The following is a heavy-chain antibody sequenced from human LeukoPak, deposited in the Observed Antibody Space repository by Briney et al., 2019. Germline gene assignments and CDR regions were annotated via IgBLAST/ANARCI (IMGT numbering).Heavy chain of an antibody. V-gene: IGHV3-15*01. D-gene: IGHD6-13*01. CDR1: GFTFSNAG. CDR3: TTDRDRIAAAGTSY. J-gene: IGHJ4*02. Sequence: GGSLRLSCAASGFTFSNAGMSWVRQAPGKGLEWVGRIKSKTDGGTTDYAAPVKGRFTISRDDSKNTLYLQMNSLKTEDTAVYYCTTDRDRIAAAGTSYWGQGTLVTVSS. CDR2: IKSKTDGGTT.